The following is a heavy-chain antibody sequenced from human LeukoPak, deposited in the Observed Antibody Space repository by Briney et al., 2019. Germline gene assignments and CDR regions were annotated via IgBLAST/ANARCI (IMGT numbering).Heavy chain of an antibody. CDR1: GFTFSSYA. V-gene: IGHV3-23*01. J-gene: IGHJ4*02. CDR2: ISGSGSGI. CDR3: AKGIYGDYRRGFDY. Sequence: GGSLRLSCAASGFTFSSYAMNWVRQAPGKGLEWVSTISGSGSGIYYADSVKGRFTISRDNSKNMVHLQMNSLRAEDTAVYYCAKGIYGDYRRGFDYWGQGTLVTVSS. D-gene: IGHD4-17*01.